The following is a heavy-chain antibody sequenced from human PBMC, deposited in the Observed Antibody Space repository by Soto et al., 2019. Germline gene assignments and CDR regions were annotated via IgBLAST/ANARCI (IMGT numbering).Heavy chain of an antibody. CDR3: ARGEYNYGYFDY. J-gene: IGHJ4*02. Sequence: QVQLVQSGAEVKKPGASVKVSCKASGYTFTSYGINWVRQATGQGLEWMGWMNPNSGNTGYVQKFQGRVTMTKNTSRNTAYMELSSLRSDDTAVYYCARGEYNYGYFDYWGQGTLVTVSS. CDR1: GYTFTSYG. D-gene: IGHD5-18*01. V-gene: IGHV1-8*01. CDR2: MNPNSGNT.